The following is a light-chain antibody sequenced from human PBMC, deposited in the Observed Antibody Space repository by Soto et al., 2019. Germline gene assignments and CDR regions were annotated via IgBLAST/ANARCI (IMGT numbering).Light chain of an antibody. J-gene: IGLJ3*02. CDR3: SSFTTSSTWG. CDR1: SSDVGKYSY. CDR2: EVS. Sequence: QSALTQPASVSGSPGQSIAISCTGTSSDVGKYSYVSWFQQYPGNAPKLMIYEVSNRPSGVSNRFSGSKSGNTASLTISGLQGEDEADYYCSSFTTSSTWGFGGGTKLTVL. V-gene: IGLV2-14*01.